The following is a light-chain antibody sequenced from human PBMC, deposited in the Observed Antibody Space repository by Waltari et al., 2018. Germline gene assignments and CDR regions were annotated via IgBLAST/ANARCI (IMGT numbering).Light chain of an antibody. CDR2: SNN. CDR1: SSNIGSNT. Sequence: QSVLTQPPSASGTPGQRVTISCSGSSSNIGSNTVHWYQQLPGTAPQLLIYSNNRRPAGLPDRFSGSKSGTSASLAIGGLQSEDEADYYCAAWDDSLNGWVFGGGTKLTVL. J-gene: IGLJ3*02. V-gene: IGLV1-44*01. CDR3: AAWDDSLNGWV.